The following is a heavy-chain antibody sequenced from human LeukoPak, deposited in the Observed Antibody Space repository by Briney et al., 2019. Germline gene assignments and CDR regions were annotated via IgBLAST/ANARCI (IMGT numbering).Heavy chain of an antibody. D-gene: IGHD6-19*01. CDR3: ARLTGRIAVAGTAGYDY. CDR2: INHSGST. Sequence: SETLSLTCAVYGGSFSGYYWSWIRQPPGKGLEWIGEINHSGSTNYNPSLKSRVTISVDTSENQFSLKLSSVTAADTAVYYCARLTGRIAVAGTAGYDYWGQGTLVTVSS. V-gene: IGHV4-34*01. J-gene: IGHJ4*02. CDR1: GGSFSGYY.